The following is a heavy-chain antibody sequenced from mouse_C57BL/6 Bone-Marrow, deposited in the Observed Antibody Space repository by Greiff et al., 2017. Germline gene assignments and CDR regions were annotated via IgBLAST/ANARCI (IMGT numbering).Heavy chain of an antibody. Sequence: QVQLQQPGAELVMPGASVKLSCKASGYTFTSYWMHWVKQRPGQGLEWIGEIDPSDSYTNYNQKFKGKSTLTVDKSSSTAYMQLSSLTSEDSAVYYCARERPSWGYFDYWGQGTTLTVAS. D-gene: IGHD4-1*01. CDR1: GYTFTSYW. J-gene: IGHJ2*01. V-gene: IGHV1-69*01. CDR3: ARERPSWGYFDY. CDR2: IDPSDSYT.